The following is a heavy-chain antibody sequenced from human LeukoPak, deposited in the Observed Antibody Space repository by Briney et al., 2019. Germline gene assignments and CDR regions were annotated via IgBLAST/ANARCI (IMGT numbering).Heavy chain of an antibody. Sequence: SGGSLRLSCAASGFTFSSYWMHWVRQAPGKGLVWVSRINSDGSSTTYADSVKGRFTISRDNSKNTLYLQMNSLRAEDTAVYYCGVWGSGSYWFDPWGQGTLVTVSS. J-gene: IGHJ5*02. CDR1: GFTFSSYW. D-gene: IGHD3-10*01. CDR2: INSDGSST. CDR3: GVWGSGSYWFDP. V-gene: IGHV3-74*01.